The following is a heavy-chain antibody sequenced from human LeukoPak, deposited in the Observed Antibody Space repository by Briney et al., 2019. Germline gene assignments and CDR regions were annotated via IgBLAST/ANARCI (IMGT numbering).Heavy chain of an antibody. CDR3: TALTVARCFYY. CDR1: EFAFSVYE. CDR2: ISSSGGTR. J-gene: IGHJ4*02. V-gene: IGHV3-48*03. Sequence: GGSLRLSCAASEFAFSVYEMYWVRQAPGKGLEWVSYISSSGGTRYYPDSVKGRFTISRNNARNSLYLQMNSLRAKDTAVYYWTALTVARCFYYWGQGALVTVSS. D-gene: IGHD5-12*01.